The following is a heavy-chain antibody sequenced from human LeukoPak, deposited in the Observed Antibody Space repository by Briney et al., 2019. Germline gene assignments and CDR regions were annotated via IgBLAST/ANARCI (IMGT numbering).Heavy chain of an antibody. D-gene: IGHD2-15*01. J-gene: IGHJ4*02. Sequence: ASVKVSCKASGYTFTGYYMHWVRQAPGQGLEWMGWINPNSGGTNYAQKFQGRVTITANESTSTAYMELSSLRSEDTAVYYCARDRNYCSGGSCYKYYFDYWGQGTLVTVSS. CDR2: INPNSGGT. CDR1: GYTFTGYY. V-gene: IGHV1-2*02. CDR3: ARDRNYCSGGSCYKYYFDY.